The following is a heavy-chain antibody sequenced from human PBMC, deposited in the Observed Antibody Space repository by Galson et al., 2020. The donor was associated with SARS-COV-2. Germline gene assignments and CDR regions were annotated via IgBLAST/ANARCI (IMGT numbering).Heavy chain of an antibody. D-gene: IGHD6-19*01. CDR3: AKMGGGWRAGYYFEN. CDR1: GFTFSSYA. CDR2: ISYDGSNK. V-gene: IGHV3-30*04. Sequence: GESLKISCAASGFTFSSYAMHWVRQAPGKGLEWVAVISYDGSNKYYADSVKGRFTISRDNSKNTLYLHMDSLRVDDTAVYYCAKMGGGWRAGYYFENWGQGTLVTVSS. J-gene: IGHJ4*02.